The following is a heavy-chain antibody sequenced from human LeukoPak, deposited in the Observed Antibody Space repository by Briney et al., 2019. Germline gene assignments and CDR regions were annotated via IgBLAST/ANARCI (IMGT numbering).Heavy chain of an antibody. D-gene: IGHD2-2*01. J-gene: IGHJ4*02. V-gene: IGHV3-21*01. CDR1: GFTFSSYS. CDR2: ISSSSSYI. Sequence: GGSLRLSCAASGFTFSSYSMNWVRQAPGKGLEWVSSISSSSSYIYYADSVNGRFTISRDNAKKSLFLQMNSLRAEDTAVYYCARAPLHLAMYHYFDYWGQGTLVTVSS. CDR3: ARAPLHLAMYHYFDY.